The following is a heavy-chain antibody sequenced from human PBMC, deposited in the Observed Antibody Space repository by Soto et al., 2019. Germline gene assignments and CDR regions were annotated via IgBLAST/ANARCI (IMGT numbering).Heavy chain of an antibody. Sequence: EASGKFSCNASGYTCTSYHMHWVRQAPGQGLEWMGIINPSGGRTSYAQKFQGRVTMTRDTSTSTVYMELSSLRSEDTAVYYCARELESSGQNYYYYGMDARGQGTT. CDR1: GYTCTSYH. CDR3: ARELESSGQNYYYYGMDA. J-gene: IGHJ6*02. CDR2: INPSGGRT. D-gene: IGHD3-22*01. V-gene: IGHV1-46*01.